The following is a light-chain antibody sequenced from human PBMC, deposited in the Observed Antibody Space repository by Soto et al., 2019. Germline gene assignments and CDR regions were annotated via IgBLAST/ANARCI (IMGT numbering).Light chain of an antibody. CDR1: SSDVGGYNY. J-gene: IGLJ3*02. V-gene: IGLV2-11*01. CDR3: RSYGGSYTWV. CDR2: DVS. Sequence: QSALTQPRSVSGSPGQSVTISCTGTSSDVGGYNYVSWYQHHPGKAPKSMIYDVSKRPSGVPDRFSGSKSGNTASLTISGLQAEEEDDYYCRSYGGSYTWVFGGGTKLTVL.